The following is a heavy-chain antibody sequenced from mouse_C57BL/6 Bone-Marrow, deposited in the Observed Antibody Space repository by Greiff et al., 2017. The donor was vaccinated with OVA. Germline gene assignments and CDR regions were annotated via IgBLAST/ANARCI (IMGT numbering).Heavy chain of an antibody. CDR1: GYTFTSYW. CDR3: ASPYYYGSSLAWFAY. V-gene: IGHV1-64*01. CDR2: IHPNSGST. Sequence: QVQLKQPGAELVKPGASVKLSCKASGYTFTSYWMHWVKQRPGQGLEWIGMIHPNSGSTNYNEKFKSKATLTVDKSSSTAYMQLSSLTSEDSAVYYCASPYYYGSSLAWFAYWGQGTLVTVSA. J-gene: IGHJ3*01. D-gene: IGHD1-1*01.